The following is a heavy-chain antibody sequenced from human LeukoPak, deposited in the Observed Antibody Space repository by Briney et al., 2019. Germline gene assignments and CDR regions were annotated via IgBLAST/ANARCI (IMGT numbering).Heavy chain of an antibody. Sequence: GGTLRLSCAASGFTFSSYSMNWVRQAPGKGLEWASSISSSSSYIYYADSVKGRFTISRDNAKNSLYLQMNSLRAEDTAVYYCARDYDSSGYRSRYNWFDPWGQGTLVTVSS. CDR2: ISSSSSYI. CDR3: ARDYDSSGYRSRYNWFDP. V-gene: IGHV3-21*01. D-gene: IGHD3-22*01. CDR1: GFTFSSYS. J-gene: IGHJ5*02.